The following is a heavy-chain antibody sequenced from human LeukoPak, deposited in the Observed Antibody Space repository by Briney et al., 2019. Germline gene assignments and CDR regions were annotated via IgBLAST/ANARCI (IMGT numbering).Heavy chain of an antibody. CDR3: AGGAYRELLWFGELLSPLYYYGMDV. CDR1: GGTFSSYA. Sequence: VASVKVSCKASGGTFSSYAISWVRQAPGQGLEWMGGIIPIFGIANYAQKFQGRVTITADESTSTAYMELSSLRSEDTAVYYCAGGAYRELLWFGELLSPLYYYGMDVRGKGTTVTVSS. J-gene: IGHJ6*04. V-gene: IGHV1-69*13. CDR2: IIPIFGIA. D-gene: IGHD3-10*01.